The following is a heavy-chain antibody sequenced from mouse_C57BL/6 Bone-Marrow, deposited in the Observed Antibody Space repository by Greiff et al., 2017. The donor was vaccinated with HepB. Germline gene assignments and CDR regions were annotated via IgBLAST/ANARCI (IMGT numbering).Heavy chain of an antibody. Sequence: EVKVVDSGEGLVKPGGSLKLSCAASGFTFSSYAMSWVRQTPEKRLEWVAYISSGGDYIYYADTVKGRFTISRDNARNTLYLQMSSLKSEDTAMYYCTREDSSGHSSMDYWGQGTSVTVSS. CDR2: ISSGGDYI. CDR3: TREDSSGHSSMDY. V-gene: IGHV5-9-1*02. D-gene: IGHD3-2*02. J-gene: IGHJ4*01. CDR1: GFTFSSYA.